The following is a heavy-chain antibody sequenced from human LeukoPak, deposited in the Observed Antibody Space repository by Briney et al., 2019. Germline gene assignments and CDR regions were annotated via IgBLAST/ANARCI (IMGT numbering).Heavy chain of an antibody. J-gene: IGHJ3*02. V-gene: IGHV1-69*04. CDR1: GGTFSSYS. CDR2: IIPMLGIA. CDR3: ARDSSGYLDAFDI. D-gene: IGHD3-22*01. Sequence: SVKVSCKASGGTFSSYSISWVRRAPGQGLEWMGRIIPMLGIANYAQKFQGRVTITADKSTSTAYMELSSLRSEDTAVYYCARDSSGYLDAFDIWGQGTMVTVSS.